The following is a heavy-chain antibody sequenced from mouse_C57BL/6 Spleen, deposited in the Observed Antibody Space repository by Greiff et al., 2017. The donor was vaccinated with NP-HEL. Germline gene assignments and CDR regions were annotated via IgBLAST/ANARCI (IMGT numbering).Heavy chain of an antibody. V-gene: IGHV1-7*01. CDR1: GYTFTSYW. CDR2: INPSSGYT. J-gene: IGHJ2*01. CDR3: AREETVDYFDY. Sequence: QVQLKESGAELAKPGASVKLSCKASGYTFTSYWMHWVKQRPGQGLEWIGYINPSSGYTKYNQKFKDKATLTADKSSSTAYMQLSSLTYEDSAVDYCAREETVDYFDYWGQGTTLTVSS. D-gene: IGHD1-1*01.